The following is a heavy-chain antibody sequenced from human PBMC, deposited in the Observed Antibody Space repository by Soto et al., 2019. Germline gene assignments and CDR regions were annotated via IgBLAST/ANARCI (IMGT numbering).Heavy chain of an antibody. CDR1: GGTFSTSA. D-gene: IGHD3-3*02. CDR3: ARDKDRQQLGGNYYYILDV. Sequence: QVQLMQSGAEVKKPGSSVKVSCKASGGTFSTSAISWVRQAPGEGLEWVGGIMPIFATPDYAQKFQGRVTLSAAESTATAYLELTSLTTDDTAVYYCARDKDRQQLGGNYYYILDVWGQGTAITVSS. CDR2: IMPIFATP. J-gene: IGHJ6*02. V-gene: IGHV1-69*12.